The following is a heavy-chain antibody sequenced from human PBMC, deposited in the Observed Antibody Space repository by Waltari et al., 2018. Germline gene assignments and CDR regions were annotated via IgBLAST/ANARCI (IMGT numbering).Heavy chain of an antibody. J-gene: IGHJ6*02. CDR3: ATLERVVLGMDV. CDR2: ISSSSSYT. Sequence: QVQLVESGGGLVKPGGSLRLSCAASGFTFSDYYMSWIRQAPGKGLEWVSYISSSSSYTNYADSVKGRFTISRDNAKNSLYLQMNSLRAEDTAVYYCATLERVVLGMDVWGQGTTVIVSS. V-gene: IGHV3-11*06. CDR1: GFTFSDYY. D-gene: IGHD2-15*01.